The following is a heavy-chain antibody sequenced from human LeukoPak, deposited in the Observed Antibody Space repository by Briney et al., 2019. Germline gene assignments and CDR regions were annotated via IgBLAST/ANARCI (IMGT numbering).Heavy chain of an antibody. D-gene: IGHD6-6*01. J-gene: IGHJ6*03. V-gene: IGHV1-18*01. CDR2: VSGYNSKT. CDR3: AREGLRSIAARRGTRDYMDV. CDR1: GYCFTNYG. Sequence: ASVKVSCKTSGYCFTNYGITWVRQAPGPGIEWMGWVSGYNSKTFYAKKFQDRVTMTTDTSTSTVYMELRSLRSDDTAVYYCAREGLRSIAARRGTRDYMDVWGKGTTVIVSS.